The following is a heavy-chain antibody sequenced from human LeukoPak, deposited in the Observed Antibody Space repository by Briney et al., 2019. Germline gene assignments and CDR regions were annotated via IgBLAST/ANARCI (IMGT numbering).Heavy chain of an antibody. CDR2: IWYDGSNK. CDR1: GFTFSSYG. Sequence: GGSLRLSCAASGFTFSSYGMHWVRQAPGKGLEWVAVIWYDGSNKYYADSVKGRFTISRDNSKNTLYLQMNSLRAEDTAVYYCARDLRGPWFGELPPSLGYWGQGTLVTVSS. J-gene: IGHJ4*02. CDR3: ARDLRGPWFGELPPSLGY. V-gene: IGHV3-33*01. D-gene: IGHD3-10*01.